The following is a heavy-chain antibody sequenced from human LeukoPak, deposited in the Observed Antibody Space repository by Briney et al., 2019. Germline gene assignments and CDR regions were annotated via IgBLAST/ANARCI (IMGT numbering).Heavy chain of an antibody. J-gene: IGHJ4*02. CDR1: GFTFSNNW. D-gene: IGHD6-19*01. CDR2: IKSDGSAT. CDR3: TGGSIGWKGIDY. Sequence: GGSLRLSCAASGFTFSNNWMHWVRQVPGKGLVWVSGIKSDGSATNYADFVKGRFTISRDNAKNTLYLQMNSLRVEDTAVYYCTGGSIGWKGIDYWGQGTLVTVSS. V-gene: IGHV3-74*01.